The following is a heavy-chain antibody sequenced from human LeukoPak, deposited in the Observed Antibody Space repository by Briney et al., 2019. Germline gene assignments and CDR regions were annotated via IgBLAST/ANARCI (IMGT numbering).Heavy chain of an antibody. D-gene: IGHD3-3*01. V-gene: IGHV3-48*01. CDR1: GFTFSTYS. CDR2: ISSSTTI. J-gene: IGHJ4*02. Sequence: GGSLRLSCAASGFTFSTYSMNWVRQAPGKGLEWISFISSSTTIYYADSVKGRFTISRDNAKNSLFLQMNSLRAEDTAVYYCAREGRNSIFGVVNHNLNDYFDYWGQGTLVTASS. CDR3: AREGRNSIFGVVNHNLNDYFDY.